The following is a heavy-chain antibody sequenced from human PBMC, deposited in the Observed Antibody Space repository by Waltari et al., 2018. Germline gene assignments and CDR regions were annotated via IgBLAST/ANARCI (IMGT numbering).Heavy chain of an antibody. Sequence: EMQLLESGGDLVQPGGSLRLSCGASGLTFGAYWRTWVRQDPGKGLEWVANIKQDGSEKNYMDSVKGRFTISRDNAKKSLYLEMNNLRVEDTAVYYCARVGATDLPYFYGMDVWGQGTTVTVSS. V-gene: IGHV3-7*01. CDR2: IKQDGSEK. J-gene: IGHJ6*02. CDR3: ARVGATDLPYFYGMDV. D-gene: IGHD1-26*01. CDR1: GLTFGAYW.